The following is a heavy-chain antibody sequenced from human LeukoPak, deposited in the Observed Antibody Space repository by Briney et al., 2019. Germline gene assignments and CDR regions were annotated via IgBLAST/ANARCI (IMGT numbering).Heavy chain of an antibody. Sequence: ASVKVSCKASGYTFTGYYMHWVRQAPGQGLEWMGWINPNSGGTNYAQKFQGRVTITRNTSISTAYMELSSLRSEDTAVYYCARGHPVGYMDVWGKGTTVTVSS. J-gene: IGHJ6*03. V-gene: IGHV1-2*02. CDR1: GYTFTGYY. CDR2: INPNSGGT. D-gene: IGHD3-10*01. CDR3: ARGHPVGYMDV.